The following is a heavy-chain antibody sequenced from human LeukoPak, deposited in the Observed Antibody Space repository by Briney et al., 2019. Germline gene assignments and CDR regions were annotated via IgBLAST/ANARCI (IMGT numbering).Heavy chain of an antibody. CDR1: GYTFTSYD. D-gene: IGHD5-18*01. V-gene: IGHV1-8*01. J-gene: IGHJ4*02. CDR3: ARGSGYSYGYDFDY. Sequence: ASVKVSCKASGYTFTSYDINWVRQATGQGLEWMGWMNPNSGNTGYAQKFQGRVTMTRNTSISTAYMELSSLRSEDTAVYYCARGSGYSYGYDFDYWGQGTLVTVSS. CDR2: MNPNSGNT.